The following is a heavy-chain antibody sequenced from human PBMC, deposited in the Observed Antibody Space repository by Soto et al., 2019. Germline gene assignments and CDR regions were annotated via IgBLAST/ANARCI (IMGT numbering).Heavy chain of an antibody. CDR2: IYPGDSDT. CDR3: AASIFYYGMDV. J-gene: IGHJ6*02. CDR1: GYTFTNYW. V-gene: IGHV5-51*01. Sequence: GESLKISCKGSGYTFTNYWIGWVRQMPGKGLEWMGIIYPGDSDTKYNPSFQGQVTISADKSITTSYLQWSSLKASDTAIYYCAASIFYYGMDVWGQGTTVTVSS.